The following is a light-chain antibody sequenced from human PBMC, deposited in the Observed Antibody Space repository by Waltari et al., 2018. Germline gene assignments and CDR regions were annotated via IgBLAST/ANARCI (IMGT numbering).Light chain of an antibody. J-gene: IGKJ4*01. CDR1: QSLLYSSNNKNY. CDR3: QHGNTFPLT. V-gene: IGKV4-1*01. Sequence: DIVMTQSPDSLSVSLGGRATINCKSSQSLLYSSNNKNYLAWYQQKPGQPPKLLISWASTRQSGVPDRFSGGGSGTDFTLTISSLQAEDFATYYCQHGNTFPLTFGGGTKVEIK. CDR2: WAS.